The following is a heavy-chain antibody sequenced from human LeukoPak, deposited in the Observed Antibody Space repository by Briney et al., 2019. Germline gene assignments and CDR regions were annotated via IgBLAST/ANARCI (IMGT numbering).Heavy chain of an antibody. V-gene: IGHV3-23*01. CDR2: ISVSGGST. CDR3: ASNPEDFSSSWLQYFQH. Sequence: GGSLRLSCAASGFTFSSSAMSWVRQVPGKGLEWVSGISVSGGSTYYADSVRGRFTISRDNSKNTLYVQMNSLRAEDTAVYYCASNPEDFSSSWLQYFQHWGQGTLVTVSS. D-gene: IGHD6-13*01. J-gene: IGHJ1*01. CDR1: GFTFSSSA.